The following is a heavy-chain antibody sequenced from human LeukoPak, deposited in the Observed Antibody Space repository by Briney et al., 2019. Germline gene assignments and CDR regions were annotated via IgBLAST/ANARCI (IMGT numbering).Heavy chain of an antibody. D-gene: IGHD5-18*01. CDR1: EFTFNRYW. CDR3: AKRIGYDYGYYDY. V-gene: IGHV3-23*01. J-gene: IGHJ4*02. CDR2: ISDSGGRT. Sequence: GGSLRLSCAASEFTFNRYWMSWVRQAPGRGLEWVSVISDSGGRTDYADSVKGRFTISRDNSRNTLFLQLSSLRDDDTAIYYCAKRIGYDYGYYDYWGQGALVTVTS.